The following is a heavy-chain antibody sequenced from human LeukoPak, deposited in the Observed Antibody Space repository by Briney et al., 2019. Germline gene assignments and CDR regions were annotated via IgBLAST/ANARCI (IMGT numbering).Heavy chain of an antibody. D-gene: IGHD6-13*01. CDR1: GYTVIDLS. CDR3: ATLIAAADHNWFDP. CDR2: FDPEDGER. V-gene: IGHV1-24*01. Sequence: ASVKVSCKVSGYTVIDLSIHWVRQAPGKGLEWMAAFDPEDGERFYAQKFQGRVTLTEDTSTDTAYMELSSLRSEDTAVYYCATLIAAADHNWFDPWSRGTLVTVSS. J-gene: IGHJ5*02.